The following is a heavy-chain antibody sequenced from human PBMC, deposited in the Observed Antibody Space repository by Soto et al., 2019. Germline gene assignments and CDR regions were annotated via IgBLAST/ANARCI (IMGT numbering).Heavy chain of an antibody. CDR2: IYYSGST. Sequence: SETLFLTCTVSGGSISSGGYYWSWIRQHPGKGLEWIGYIYYSGSTYYNPSLKSRVTISVDTSKNQFSLKLSSVTDADKAVYYCAREHWRGGSCYSGLDYWGQGTLVTVS. D-gene: IGHD2-15*01. V-gene: IGHV4-31*03. CDR3: AREHWRGGSCYSGLDY. J-gene: IGHJ4*02. CDR1: GGSISSGGYY.